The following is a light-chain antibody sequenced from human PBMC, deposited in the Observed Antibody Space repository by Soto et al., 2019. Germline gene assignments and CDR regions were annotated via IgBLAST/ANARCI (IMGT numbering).Light chain of an antibody. V-gene: IGLV2-23*02. CDR2: EVN. CDR3: CSSAGSGSLRV. J-gene: IGLJ1*01. CDR1: SNDIGGYNL. Sequence: QSALPQPASVAGSPGQSIPISCTGTSNDIGGYNLVSWYQQHPGKAPKLMIYEVNKRPSGVSNRFSGSKSGNTASLTISGLQAEDEADYYCCSSAGSGSLRVFATGTKVTVL.